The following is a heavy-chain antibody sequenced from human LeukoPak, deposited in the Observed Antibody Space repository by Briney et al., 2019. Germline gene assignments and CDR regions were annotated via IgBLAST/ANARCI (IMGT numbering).Heavy chain of an antibody. J-gene: IGHJ3*02. CDR1: GGSISSYY. D-gene: IGHD2-15*01. CDR2: IYYSGST. CDR3: ARGGVVDAFDI. Sequence: SETLSLTCTVSGGSISSYYWSWIRQPPGKGLEWIGYIYYSGSTNYNPSLESRVTISVDTSKNQFSLKLSSVTTADTAVYYCARGGVVDAFDIWGQGTMVTVSS. V-gene: IGHV4-59*01.